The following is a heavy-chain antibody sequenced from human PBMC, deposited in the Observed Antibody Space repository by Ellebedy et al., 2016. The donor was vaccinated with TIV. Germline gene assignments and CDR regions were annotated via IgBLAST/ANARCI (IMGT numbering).Heavy chain of an antibody. CDR3: AKLGVTTPLDY. CDR1: GGSISSFY. D-gene: IGHD2-21*02. V-gene: IGHV4-59*08. Sequence: MPSETLSLTCTVSGGSISSFYWRWIRQPPGKGLEWIRNIPYSGNINYNPSLRSRVTMSVDMSKSQFSLKLSSVTDADTAIYYCAKLGVTTPLDYWGQGTLVTVSS. J-gene: IGHJ4*02. CDR2: IPYSGNI.